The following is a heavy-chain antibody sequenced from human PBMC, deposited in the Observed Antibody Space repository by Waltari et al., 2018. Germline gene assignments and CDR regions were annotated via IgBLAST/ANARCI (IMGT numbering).Heavy chain of an antibody. CDR1: GGSIRGYY. Sequence: QVQLQESGPGLVKPSETLSLTCTVSGGSIRGYYWSWIRQPPGRGLEWIGYIYYTGSTNYNPSLKSRVTISLDTPKNQFSLRLSSVTATDTAVYYCVRFIRLQLDWFDPWGQGALVTVSS. J-gene: IGHJ5*02. CDR3: VRFIRLQLDWFDP. CDR2: IYYTGST. D-gene: IGHD4-4*01. V-gene: IGHV4-59*08.